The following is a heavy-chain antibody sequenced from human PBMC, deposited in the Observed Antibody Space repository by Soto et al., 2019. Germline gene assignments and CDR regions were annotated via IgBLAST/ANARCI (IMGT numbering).Heavy chain of an antibody. CDR2: IRNSGRII. D-gene: IGHD6-6*01. Sequence: PGGSLRLSCAASGFTFSSFEMNWVRQAPGKGLEWVSYIRNSGRIIYYADSVKGRFTISRDDAKSTLYLQMNSLRAEDTAVYYCAREWGTSIAAAFDYWGQGTLVTVSS. CDR3: AREWGTSIAAAFDY. J-gene: IGHJ4*02. V-gene: IGHV3-48*03. CDR1: GFTFSSFE.